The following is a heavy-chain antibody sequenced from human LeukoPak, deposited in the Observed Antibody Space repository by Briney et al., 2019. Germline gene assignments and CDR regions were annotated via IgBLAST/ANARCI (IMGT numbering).Heavy chain of an antibody. V-gene: IGHV1-69*05. Sequence: ASVKVSCKASGGTFSSYAISWVRQAPGQGLDWMGRIIPIFGTANYAQKFQGRVTITTDESTSTAYMELSSLRSEDTAVYYCAATTDSSSWYEVLWYFDYWGQGTLVTVSS. D-gene: IGHD6-13*01. CDR3: AATTDSSSWYEVLWYFDY. J-gene: IGHJ4*02. CDR2: IIPIFGTA. CDR1: GGTFSSYA.